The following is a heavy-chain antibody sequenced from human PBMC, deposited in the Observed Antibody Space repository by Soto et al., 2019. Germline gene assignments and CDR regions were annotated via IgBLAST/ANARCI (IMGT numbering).Heavy chain of an antibody. V-gene: IGHV1-18*01. Sequence: QVQLVQSGAEVKNPGASVKVSCKASGYIFTSYGISWVRQAPGQGLEWMGWISAHNANTNYAQKFQGRVTMTTDTSTSTAHMELRSPRSDDTAVYYCATERLAYYFETSEEDFDYWGQGTLVTVSS. CDR1: GYIFTSYG. CDR2: ISAHNANT. CDR3: ATERLAYYFETSEEDFDY. D-gene: IGHD3-22*01. J-gene: IGHJ4*02.